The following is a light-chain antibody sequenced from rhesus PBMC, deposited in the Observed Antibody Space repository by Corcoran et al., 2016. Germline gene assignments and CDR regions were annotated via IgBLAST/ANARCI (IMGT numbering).Light chain of an antibody. J-gene: IGKJ1*01. CDR3: QQHNSYPWA. CDR2: NTS. CDR1: QGISKH. Sequence: DIQMTQSPSSLSASVGDTVTITCQASQGISKHFAWYQQKPGKAPKLLSYNTSTVESGVPSRFSGNGSGTDITLSISSLPTEDFATYYCQQHNSYPWAFGQGTKVEVK. V-gene: IGKV1S3*01.